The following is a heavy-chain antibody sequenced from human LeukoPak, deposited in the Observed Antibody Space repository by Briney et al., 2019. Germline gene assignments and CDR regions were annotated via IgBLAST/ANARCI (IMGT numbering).Heavy chain of an antibody. CDR3: ARGQWLDPVVDY. J-gene: IGHJ4*02. Sequence: PSETLSLTCAVYGGSFSGYYWSWIRQPPGKGLEWIGEINHSGSTNHNPSLKSRVTISVDTSKNQFSLKLSSVTAADTAVYYCARGQWLDPVVDYWGQGTLVTVSS. V-gene: IGHV4-34*01. CDR2: INHSGST. D-gene: IGHD6-19*01. CDR1: GGSFSGYY.